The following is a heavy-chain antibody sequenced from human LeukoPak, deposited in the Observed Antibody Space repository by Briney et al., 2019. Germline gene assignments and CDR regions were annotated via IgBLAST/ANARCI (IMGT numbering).Heavy chain of an antibody. J-gene: IGHJ4*02. CDR1: GFTFSTYA. CDR2: IPYDGSNK. D-gene: IGHD3-9*01. Sequence: GGSLRLSCAASGFTFSTYAMHWVRQAPGKGLEWVAVIPYDGSNKYYADSVKGRFTISRDNAKNSLYLQMNSLRAEDTALYYCARWGYDILTGYYSDYWGQGTLVTVSS. CDR3: ARWGYDILTGYYSDY. V-gene: IGHV3-30*04.